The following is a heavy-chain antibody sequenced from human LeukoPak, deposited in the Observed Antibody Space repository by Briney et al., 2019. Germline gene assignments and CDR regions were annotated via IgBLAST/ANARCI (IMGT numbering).Heavy chain of an antibody. J-gene: IGHJ4*02. CDR2: IRYDGSNK. D-gene: IGHD6-19*01. Sequence: PGGSLRLSCAASGFTFSSYGMQWVRQAPGEGLEWVAFIRYDGSNKYYADSVKGRFTISRDNSKNTLHLQMNSLRAEDTAVYYCAKDRTYSSAWPYYFDYWGQGTLVTVSS. CDR3: AKDRTYSSAWPYYFDY. CDR1: GFTFSSYG. V-gene: IGHV3-30*02.